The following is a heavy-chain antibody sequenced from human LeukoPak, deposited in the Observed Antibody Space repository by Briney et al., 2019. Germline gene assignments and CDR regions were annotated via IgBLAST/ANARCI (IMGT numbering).Heavy chain of an antibody. CDR2: ISSSGSTI. CDR3: ARGDYVWGSYRPETNNWFDP. Sequence: NPGGSLRLSCAASGFTFSNYAMSWIRQAPGKGLEWVSYISSSGSTIYYADSVKGRFTISRDNAKNSLYLQMNSLRAEDTAVYYCARGDYVWGSYRPETNNWFDPWGQGTLVTVSS. CDR1: GFTFSNYA. D-gene: IGHD3-16*02. V-gene: IGHV3-11*01. J-gene: IGHJ5*02.